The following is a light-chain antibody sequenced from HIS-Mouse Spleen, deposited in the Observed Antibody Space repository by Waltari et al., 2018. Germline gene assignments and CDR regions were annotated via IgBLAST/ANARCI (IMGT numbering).Light chain of an antibody. Sequence: AIQLTQSPSSLSASVGDRVTITCRASQGISSALAWYQQKPGKAPKLLIYDASSLESGVPSRFSGSGSGTDFTLTISSLQPEDFATYYCQQFNSYLFTFGPETKVDIK. CDR2: DAS. CDR1: QGISSA. CDR3: QQFNSYLFT. V-gene: IGKV1-13*02. J-gene: IGKJ3*01.